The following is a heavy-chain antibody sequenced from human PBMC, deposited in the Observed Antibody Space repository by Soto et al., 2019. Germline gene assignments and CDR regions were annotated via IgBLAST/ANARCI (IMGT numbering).Heavy chain of an antibody. CDR2: ISGSGGST. Sequence: GGSLRLSCAASGFTFSSYAMSWVRQAPGKGLEWVSAISGSGGSTYYADSVKGRFTISRDNSKNTLYLQMNSLRAEDTAVYYCAKGLRFLEWLSYFDYWGQGTLVTVSS. CDR3: AKGLRFLEWLSYFDY. D-gene: IGHD3-3*01. CDR1: GFTFSSYA. J-gene: IGHJ4*02. V-gene: IGHV3-23*01.